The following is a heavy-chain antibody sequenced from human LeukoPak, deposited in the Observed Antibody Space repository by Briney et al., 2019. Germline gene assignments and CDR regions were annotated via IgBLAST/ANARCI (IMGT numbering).Heavy chain of an antibody. Sequence: PGGSLRLSCAGSGFTFSSYWMSWVRQAPGKGLEWVANIKQDGSEKYYVDSVKGRFTNSRDNAKNSLYLQMNSLRAEDTAVYYCARNKVIVATIDYWGQGTLVTVSS. J-gene: IGHJ4*02. D-gene: IGHD5-12*01. CDR3: ARNKVIVATIDY. CDR1: GFTFSSYW. CDR2: IKQDGSEK. V-gene: IGHV3-7*01.